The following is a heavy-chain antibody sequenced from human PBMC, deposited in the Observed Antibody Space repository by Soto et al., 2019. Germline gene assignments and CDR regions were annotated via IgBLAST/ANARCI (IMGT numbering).Heavy chain of an antibody. J-gene: IGHJ3*01. Sequence: PSETLSLTCTVSPGSISSGDYYWSWIRQPPGKGLEWIGYIYYSGSTYYNPSLKSRVTISVDTSKTHFSLKLSSVTAEDTAVYYCDRDLEVITMVRGVMGAFDLWGQGTMVTVSS. CDR3: DRDLEVITMVRGVMGAFDL. CDR2: IYYSGST. D-gene: IGHD3-10*01. CDR1: PGSISSGDYY. V-gene: IGHV4-30-4*01.